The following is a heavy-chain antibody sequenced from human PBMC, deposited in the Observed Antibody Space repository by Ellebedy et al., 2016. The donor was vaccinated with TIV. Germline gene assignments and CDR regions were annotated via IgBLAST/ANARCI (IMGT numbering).Heavy chain of an antibody. J-gene: IGHJ4*02. Sequence: SETLSLTXTVSGGSISSSSYYWGWIRQPPGKGLEWIGSIYYSGSTYYNPSLKSRVTIPVDTSKNQFSLKLSSVTAADTAVYYCARHYDILTGEFDYWGQGTLVTVSS. CDR2: IYYSGST. CDR3: ARHYDILTGEFDY. D-gene: IGHD3-9*01. CDR1: GGSISSSSYY. V-gene: IGHV4-39*01.